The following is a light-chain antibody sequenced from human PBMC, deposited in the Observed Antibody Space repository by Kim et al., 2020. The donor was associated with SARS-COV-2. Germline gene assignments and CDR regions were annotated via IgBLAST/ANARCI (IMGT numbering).Light chain of an antibody. CDR1: NSNIGNNY. Sequence: QSVLTQPPSASGTPGQRVTFSCSGSNSNIGNNYVYWFQQFPGTAPKLLIHRNNQRPSGVPARFSGSKSGTSASLAISGLRSEDEADYYCAAWDDSLSGCMFGGGTQLTVL. CDR3: AAWDDSLSGCM. J-gene: IGLJ3*02. CDR2: RNN. V-gene: IGLV1-47*01.